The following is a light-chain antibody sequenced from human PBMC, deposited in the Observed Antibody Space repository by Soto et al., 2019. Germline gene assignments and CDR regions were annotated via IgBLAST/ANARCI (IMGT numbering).Light chain of an antibody. J-gene: IGKJ1*01. CDR2: AAS. CDR1: QSISSY. CDR3: QQSYSTPRT. Sequence: DIQMTQYPSSLSSSVGERLTITCPASQSISSYLNWYQQKPGKAPKLLIYAASSLQSGVPSRFSGSGSGTDFTLTISSLQPEDFATYYCQQSYSTPRTFGQGTKVDIK. V-gene: IGKV1-39*01.